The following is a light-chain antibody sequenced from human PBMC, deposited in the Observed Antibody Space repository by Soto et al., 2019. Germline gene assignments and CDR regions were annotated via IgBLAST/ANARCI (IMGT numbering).Light chain of an antibody. J-gene: IGKJ1*01. CDR1: RRFSTT. CDR3: QQYNNWPPWT. V-gene: IGKV3-15*01. CDR2: GAS. Sequence: EIVMTQSQATLLVSPGERAPLSSRAGRRFSTTLAGYQQKPAQPPRLLIYGASTRATGIPARFSGSGSGTEFTLTISSLQSEDFAVYYCQQYNNWPPWTFGQGTKVEIK.